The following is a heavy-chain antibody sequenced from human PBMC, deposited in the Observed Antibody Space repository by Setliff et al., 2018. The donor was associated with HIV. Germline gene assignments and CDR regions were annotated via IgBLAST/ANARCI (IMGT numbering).Heavy chain of an antibody. CDR2: IYYSGST. V-gene: IGHV4-39*02. D-gene: IGHD5-12*01. J-gene: IGHJ4*02. CDR1: GGSISSSNYY. Sequence: SETLSLTCTVSGGSISSSNYYWGWIRQPPGKGLEWIGNIYYSGSTYYNPSLKSRVTISIDMSKTHLSLSLTSVTAADTALYYCALWGYSNAGGFDYWGRGTLVTVSS. CDR3: ALWGYSNAGGFDY.